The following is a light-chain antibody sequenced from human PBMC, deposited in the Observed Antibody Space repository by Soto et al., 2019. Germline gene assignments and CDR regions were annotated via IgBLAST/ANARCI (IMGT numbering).Light chain of an antibody. CDR3: QQYGSSGT. Sequence: EIVMTQSPATLPVSPGERATLSCRASQSVSSSYLAWYQQKPGQAPRLLIYGASNRATGIPDRFSGSGSGTDFTLTISRLEPEDFAVYYCQQYGSSGTFGQGTKVDI. CDR2: GAS. J-gene: IGKJ1*01. CDR1: QSVSSSY. V-gene: IGKV3-20*01.